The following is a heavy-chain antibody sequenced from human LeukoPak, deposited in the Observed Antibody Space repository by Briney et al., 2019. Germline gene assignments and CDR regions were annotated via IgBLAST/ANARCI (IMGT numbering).Heavy chain of an antibody. D-gene: IGHD1-26*01. J-gene: IGHJ4*02. Sequence: ASVKVSCKASGYTFTGYYMHWVRQAPGQGLEWMGWINPNSGGTNYAQKFQGWVTMTRDTSISTAYMELSRLRSDDTAVYYCARDLYSGSLHLENWGQGTLVTVSS. CDR2: INPNSGGT. CDR3: ARDLYSGSLHLEN. CDR1: GYTFTGYY. V-gene: IGHV1-2*04.